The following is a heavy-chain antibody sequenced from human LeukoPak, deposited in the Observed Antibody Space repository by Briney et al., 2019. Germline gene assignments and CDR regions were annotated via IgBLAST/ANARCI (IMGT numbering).Heavy chain of an antibody. CDR3: ARHQKEQWLDHDAFDI. CDR2: IYYSGST. Sequence: SETLSLTCTVSGGSISSYYWSWIRQPPGKGLEWIGYIYYSGSTNYNPSLKSRVTISVDTSKNQFSLKLSSVTAADTAVYYCARHQKEQWLDHDAFDIWGQGTMVTVSS. D-gene: IGHD6-19*01. CDR1: GGSISSYY. J-gene: IGHJ3*02. V-gene: IGHV4-59*08.